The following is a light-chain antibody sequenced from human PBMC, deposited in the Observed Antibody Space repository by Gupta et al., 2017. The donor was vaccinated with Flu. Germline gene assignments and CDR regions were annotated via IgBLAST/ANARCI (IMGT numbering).Light chain of an antibody. V-gene: IGKV1D-16*01. J-gene: IGKJ4*01. Sequence: DTQMPESPPSRSAAVGDRVTITCRASQDIRTWLAWYQQKPEKAPKSLIYAASNLQSGVPSRFSGGGSGTDFTLTISSLQPEDFATYYCQQYNSFPLTFGGGTKVEIK. CDR3: QQYNSFPLT. CDR2: AAS. CDR1: QDIRTW.